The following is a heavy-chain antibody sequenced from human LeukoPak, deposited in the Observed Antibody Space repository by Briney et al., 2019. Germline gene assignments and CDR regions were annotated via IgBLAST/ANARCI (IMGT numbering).Heavy chain of an antibody. Sequence: PSETLSLTCTVSGVSISSYYWSWIRQPPGKGLEWIGYIYYSGSTNYNPSLKSRVTISVDTSKNQFSLKLSSVTAADTAVYYCARADYMDVWGKGTTVTISS. CDR2: IYYSGST. V-gene: IGHV4-59*01. CDR3: ARADYMDV. CDR1: GVSISSYY. J-gene: IGHJ6*03.